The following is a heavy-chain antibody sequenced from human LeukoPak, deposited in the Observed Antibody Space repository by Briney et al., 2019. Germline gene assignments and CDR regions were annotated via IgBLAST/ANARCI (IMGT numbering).Heavy chain of an antibody. CDR1: GFTLSSYA. CDR2: ISGSGGST. D-gene: IGHD1-26*01. Sequence: GGSLRLSCAASGFTLSSYAMSWVRQAPGKGLEWVSAISGSGGSTYYADSVKGRFTISRDNSKNTLYLQMNSLRAEDTAVYYCAKEGSGSYPDKYYFDYWGQGTLVTVSS. J-gene: IGHJ4*02. CDR3: AKEGSGSYPDKYYFDY. V-gene: IGHV3-23*01.